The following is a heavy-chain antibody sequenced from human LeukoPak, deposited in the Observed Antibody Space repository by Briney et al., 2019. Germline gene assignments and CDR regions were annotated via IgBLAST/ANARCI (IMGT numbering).Heavy chain of an antibody. V-gene: IGHV1-3*01. CDR2: INAGNGNT. D-gene: IGHD7-27*01. J-gene: IGHJ6*02. Sequence: ASVKVSCKASGYTFTSYAMHWVRQAPGQRLEWMGWINAGNGNTKYSQKFQGRVTITRDTSASTAYMELSSLRSEDTAVYYCARGAGDAYYYYYGMDVWGQGTTVTVSS. CDR1: GYTFTSYA. CDR3: ARGAGDAYYYYYGMDV.